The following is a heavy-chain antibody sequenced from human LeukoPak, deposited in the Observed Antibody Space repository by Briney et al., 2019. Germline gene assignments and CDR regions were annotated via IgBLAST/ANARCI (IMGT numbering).Heavy chain of an antibody. V-gene: IGHV4-30-2*01. J-gene: IGHJ4*02. CDR2: IYHSGST. CDR1: GGSISSGGYS. D-gene: IGHD3-3*01. CDR3: VRGTIFGVVSHFDY. Sequence: SQTLSLTCAVSGGSISSGGYSWSWIRQPPGKGLEWTGYIYHSGSTYYNPSLKSRVTISVDRSKNQFSLKLSSVTAADTAVYYCVRGTIFGVVSHFDYWGQGTLVTVSS.